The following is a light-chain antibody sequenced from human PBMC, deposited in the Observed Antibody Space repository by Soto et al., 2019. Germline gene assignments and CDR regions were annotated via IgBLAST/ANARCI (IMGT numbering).Light chain of an antibody. CDR3: QQRSNWPRT. CDR2: DVA. CDR1: QSVSSY. Sequence: EIVLTQSPATLSLSPGETATLSCRASQSVSSYIAWYQQKPGQPPRLIIYDVADRATGIPARFSGSGSGTDFTLTISYLQPEDFGVYFCQQRSNWPRTFGQGTKLEIK. V-gene: IGKV3-11*01. J-gene: IGKJ2*02.